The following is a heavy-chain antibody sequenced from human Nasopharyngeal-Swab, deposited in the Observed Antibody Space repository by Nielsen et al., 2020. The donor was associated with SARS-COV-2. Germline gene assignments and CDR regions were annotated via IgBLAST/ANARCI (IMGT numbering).Heavy chain of an antibody. J-gene: IGHJ6*03. CDR1: GFTFSSYA. Sequence: GGSLKISCAASGFTFSSYAMHWVRQAPGKGLEWVAVISYDGSNKYYADSVKGRFTISRDNSKNTLYLQMNSLRAEDTAVYYCARDYGSMIYYMDVWGKGTTVTVSS. D-gene: IGHD4-17*01. V-gene: IGHV3-30-3*01. CDR2: ISYDGSNK. CDR3: ARDYGSMIYYMDV.